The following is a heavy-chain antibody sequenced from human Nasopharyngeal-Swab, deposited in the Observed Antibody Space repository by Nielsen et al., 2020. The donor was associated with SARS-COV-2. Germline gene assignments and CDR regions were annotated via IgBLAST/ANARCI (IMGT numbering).Heavy chain of an antibody. CDR3: ASERSSRLGEGTFDY. CDR1: GFTFSIYS. Sequence: GESLKISCAASGFTFSIYSMNWVRQAPGKGLEWVSSISSSSYIYYADSVKGRFTISRDNAKNSLYLQMNSLRAEDTAVYYCASERSSRLGEGTFDYWGQGTLVTVSS. V-gene: IGHV3-21*01. D-gene: IGHD3-16*01. J-gene: IGHJ4*02. CDR2: ISSSSYI.